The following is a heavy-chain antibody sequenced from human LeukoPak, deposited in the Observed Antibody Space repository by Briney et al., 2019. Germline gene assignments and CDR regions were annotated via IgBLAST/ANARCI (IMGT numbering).Heavy chain of an antibody. CDR2: IYYSGST. V-gene: IGHV4-39*07. D-gene: IGHD2-15*01. CDR3: AKRSGGTQPYYYYYMDV. CDR1: GGSISSSSYY. J-gene: IGHJ6*03. Sequence: PSETLSLTCTVSGGSISSSSYYWGWIRQPPGKGLEWIGSIYYSGSTYYNPSLKSRVTISVDTSKNQFSLKLSSVTAADTAVYYCAKRSGGTQPYYYYYMDVWGKGTTVTVSS.